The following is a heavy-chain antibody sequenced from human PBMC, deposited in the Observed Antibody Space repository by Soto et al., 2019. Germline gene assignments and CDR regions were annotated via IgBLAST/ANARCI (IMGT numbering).Heavy chain of an antibody. CDR2: IYPGDSDT. J-gene: IGHJ6*02. Sequence: WEALKISCKGSGYSFTSYWIGWVRQMPGKGLEWMGIIYPGDSDTRYSPSFQGQVTISADKSISTAYLQWSSLKASDTAMYYRARHGYGDLLRVVDYYYYGMDGWGQGTTVTVSS. CDR1: GYSFTSYW. CDR3: ARHGYGDLLRVVDYYYYGMDG. V-gene: IGHV5-51*01. D-gene: IGHD4-17*01.